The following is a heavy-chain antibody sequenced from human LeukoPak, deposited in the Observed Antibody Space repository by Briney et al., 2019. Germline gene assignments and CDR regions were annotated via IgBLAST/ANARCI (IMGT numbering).Heavy chain of an antibody. CDR2: IYIRGRT. CDR1: LASINSHY. D-gene: IGHD2-15*01. CDR3: ARALNALPGTYFFAY. Sequence: SETLSLTRSVSLASINSHYRTGIRPPAAKGLEWVGRIYIRGRTNHSPSLKSRVTMSVASSKTQFTLNLISVTAAERAVYYCARALNALPGTYFFAYWGQGTLVTVSS. V-gene: IGHV4-4*07. J-gene: IGHJ4*02.